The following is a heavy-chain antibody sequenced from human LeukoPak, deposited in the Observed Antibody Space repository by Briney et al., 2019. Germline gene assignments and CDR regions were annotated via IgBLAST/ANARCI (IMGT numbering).Heavy chain of an antibody. CDR1: GFTFSSYA. J-gene: IGHJ1*01. CDR3: ANIYGDYGAGYFQH. CDR2: ISGSGGST. Sequence: GGSLRLSCAASGFTFSSYAMSLVRQAPGKGLEWVSAISGSGGSTYYADSVKGWFTISRDNSKNTLYLQMNSLRAEDTAVYYCANIYGDYGAGYFQHWGQGTLVTVSS. V-gene: IGHV3-23*01. D-gene: IGHD4-17*01.